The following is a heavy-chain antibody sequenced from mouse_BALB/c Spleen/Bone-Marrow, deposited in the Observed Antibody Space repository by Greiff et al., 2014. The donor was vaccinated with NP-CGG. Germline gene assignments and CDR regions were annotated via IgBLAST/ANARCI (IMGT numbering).Heavy chain of an antibody. V-gene: IGHV1-4*01. D-gene: IGHD4-1*02. Sequence: QVQLQQSGAELARPGASVKMSCKASGYTFTSYTMHWVKQKPGQGLEWIGYINPSSGYTNYNQKFKDKATLTADKSSSTAYMQLSSLTSEDSAVYYCARWANWDGFAYWGQGTLVTVSA. CDR1: GYTFTSYT. CDR3: ARWANWDGFAY. J-gene: IGHJ3*01. CDR2: INPSSGYT.